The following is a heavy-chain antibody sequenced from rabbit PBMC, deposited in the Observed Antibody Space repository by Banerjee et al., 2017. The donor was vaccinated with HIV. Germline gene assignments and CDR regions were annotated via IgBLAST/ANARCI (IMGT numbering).Heavy chain of an antibody. Sequence: QEQLEESGGDLVKPEGSLTLTCTASGFSFSSSYWICWVRQAPGKGLEWIACIYAGSSGSTYYASWAKGRFTISKTSSTTVTLQMTSLTAADTATYFCANSNYYKYGMDLWGPGTLVTVS. J-gene: IGHJ6*01. CDR1: GFSFSSSYW. V-gene: IGHV1S45*01. CDR3: ANSNYYKYGMDL. D-gene: IGHD8-1*01. CDR2: IYAGSSGST.